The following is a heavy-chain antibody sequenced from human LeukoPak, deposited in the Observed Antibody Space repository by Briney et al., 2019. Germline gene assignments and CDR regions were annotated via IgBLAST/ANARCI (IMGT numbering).Heavy chain of an antibody. CDR1: GFTFINYN. Sequence: GGSLRLSCAASGFTFINYNMNWVRQAPGKGLEWVSSISGSSNYIYYADSVKGRFTISRDNAKNSLFLQMNSLRAEDTAVYYCARGRGDMSWFDPWGQGTLVTVSS. D-gene: IGHD3-16*01. J-gene: IGHJ5*02. CDR2: ISGSSNYI. V-gene: IGHV3-21*01. CDR3: ARGRGDMSWFDP.